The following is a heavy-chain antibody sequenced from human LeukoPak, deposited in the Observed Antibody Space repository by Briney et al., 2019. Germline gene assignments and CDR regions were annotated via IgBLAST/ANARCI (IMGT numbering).Heavy chain of an antibody. J-gene: IGHJ4*02. CDR1: GYTFVDYY. D-gene: IGHD7-27*01. Sequence: ASVKVSCKASGYTFVDYYVYWIRQAPGQGLEWMGWLNPRTGATKYAQKFQARVTMTRDTSEQPAYMELTSLRSDDTALYFCARDHRLGRTGYDMPADWGQGTLVTVSS. CDR2: LNPRTGAT. CDR3: ARDHRLGRTGYDMPAD. V-gene: IGHV1-2*02.